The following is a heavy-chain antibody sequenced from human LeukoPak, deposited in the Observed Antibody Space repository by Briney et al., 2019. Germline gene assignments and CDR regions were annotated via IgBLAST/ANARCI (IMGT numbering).Heavy chain of an antibody. D-gene: IGHD3-22*01. CDR2: IDNDGTTT. V-gene: IGHV3-74*01. CDR1: GFTFSRYW. CDR3: ARGGSMIVVGGGLFDF. J-gene: IGHJ4*02. Sequence: GGSLRLSCATPGFTFSRYWMHWVRQVPGKGLEWVSRIDNDGTTTSYADSVKGRFSIFRDNGKNMVYLQMDSARAEDTAVYYCARGGSMIVVGGGLFDFWGQGTLVTVSS.